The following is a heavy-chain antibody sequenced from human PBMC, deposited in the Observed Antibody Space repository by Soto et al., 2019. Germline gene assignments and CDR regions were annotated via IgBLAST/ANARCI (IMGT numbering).Heavy chain of an antibody. CDR2: INHSGST. CDR1: GGSFSGYY. Sequence: PSETLSLTCAVYGGSFSGYYWSWIRQPPGKGLEWIGEINHSGSTNYNPSLKSRVTISVDTSKNQFSLKLSSLRSEDTAVYYCARPPSGWYGMDVWGQGTTVTVSS. D-gene: IGHD6-19*01. V-gene: IGHV4-34*01. CDR3: ARPPSGWYGMDV. J-gene: IGHJ6*02.